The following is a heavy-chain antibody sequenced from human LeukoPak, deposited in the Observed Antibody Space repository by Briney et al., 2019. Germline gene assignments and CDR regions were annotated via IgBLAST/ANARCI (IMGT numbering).Heavy chain of an antibody. CDR3: ARDISWRRVRGIAAASY. CDR2: INTNTGNP. Sequence: GASVKVSCKASGYTFTSYDINWVRQATGQGLEWMGWINTNTGNPTYAQGFTGRFVFSLDTSVSTAYLQISSLKAEDTAVYYCARDISWRRVRGIAAASYWGQGTLVTVSS. J-gene: IGHJ4*02. V-gene: IGHV7-4-1*02. D-gene: IGHD6-13*01. CDR1: GYTFTSYD.